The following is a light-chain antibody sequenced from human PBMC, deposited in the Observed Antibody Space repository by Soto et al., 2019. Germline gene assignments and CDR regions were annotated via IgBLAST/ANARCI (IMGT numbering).Light chain of an antibody. CDR3: QKYNSAPLT. Sequence: ERVMTQSPATLSVSPGERTTLSCRASQSVGSDLAWYQQKPGQAPRLLIYGASTRATDIPARFSGSGSETEFTLTISSLQSEDFAVYYCQKYNSAPLTFGGGTKVEIK. V-gene: IGKV3-15*01. CDR2: GAS. J-gene: IGKJ4*01. CDR1: QSVGSD.